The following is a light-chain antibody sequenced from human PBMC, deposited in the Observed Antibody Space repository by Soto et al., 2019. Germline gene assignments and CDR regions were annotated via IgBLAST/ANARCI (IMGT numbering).Light chain of an antibody. CDR2: DST. Sequence: VLTQSPATLSLSPGERATLSCRASQSIHTSLAWYQQKPGQPPRLVVYDSTLRANGVPDRFGGSRSGTEFTLTISSLQSEDFAVYYCQQRSNWPPITFGQGTRLEI. CDR3: QQRSNWPPIT. V-gene: IGKV3-11*01. CDR1: QSIHTS. J-gene: IGKJ5*01.